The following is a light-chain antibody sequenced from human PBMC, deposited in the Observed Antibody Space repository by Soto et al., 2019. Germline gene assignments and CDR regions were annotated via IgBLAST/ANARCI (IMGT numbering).Light chain of an antibody. CDR3: QRSYSFPWT. CDR1: QSISNY. V-gene: IGKV1-39*01. Sequence: DIQMTQSPSSLSASVGDRVTITCRASQSISNYLNWYQHKPGKAPKLLIYAASSLQSGVPSRFSGSGSGTDFTLTITSLQPEDFATYYCQRSYSFPWTFGQGTKVEIK. J-gene: IGKJ1*01. CDR2: AAS.